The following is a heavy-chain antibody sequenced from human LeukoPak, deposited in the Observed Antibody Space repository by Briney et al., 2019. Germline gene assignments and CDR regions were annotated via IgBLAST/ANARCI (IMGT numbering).Heavy chain of an antibody. CDR2: IKSKTDGGTT. V-gene: IGHV3-15*01. CDR3: TTTTSGASYSVY. D-gene: IGHD1-26*01. Sequence: GGSLRLSCAASGFTFSNAWMSWVRQAPGKGLEWVGRIKSKTDGGTTDYAAPVKGKFTISRDDSKNTLFLQMNSLETEDTAVYYCTTTTSGASYSVYWGQGTLVTVSS. CDR1: GFTFSNAW. J-gene: IGHJ4*02.